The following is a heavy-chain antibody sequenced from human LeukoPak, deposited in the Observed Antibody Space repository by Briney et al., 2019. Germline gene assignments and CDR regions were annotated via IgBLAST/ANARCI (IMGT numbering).Heavy chain of an antibody. J-gene: IGHJ4*02. V-gene: IGHV3-23*01. CDR2: INNSGGST. D-gene: IGHD3-22*01. CDR3: AREHYDSSFDY. CDR1: GFTLNNYA. Sequence: GGSLRLSCAASGFTLNNYAMSWVRQAPGKGLEWVSIINNSGGSTYYADSVKGRLTISRDNVKNSLYLQMNSLRAEDTAVYYCAREHYDSSFDYWGQGTLVTVSS.